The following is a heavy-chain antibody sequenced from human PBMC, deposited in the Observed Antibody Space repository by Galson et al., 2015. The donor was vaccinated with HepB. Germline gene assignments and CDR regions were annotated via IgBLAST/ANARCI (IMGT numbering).Heavy chain of an antibody. D-gene: IGHD5-18*01. CDR1: GGSFSGYY. V-gene: IGHV4-34*01. J-gene: IGHJ6*02. Sequence: DTLSLTCAVYGGSFSGYYWSWIRQPPGKGLEWIGEINHSGSTNYNPSLKSRVTISVDTSKNQFSLELSSVTAADTAVYYCARGQVYYRYSYGVTLDVWGQGTTVTVSS. CDR3: ARGQVYYRYSYGVTLDV. CDR2: INHSGST.